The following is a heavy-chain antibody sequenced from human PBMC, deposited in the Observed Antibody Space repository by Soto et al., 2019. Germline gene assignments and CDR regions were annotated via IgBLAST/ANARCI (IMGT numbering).Heavy chain of an antibody. D-gene: IGHD1-26*01. CDR2: INTNTGDT. J-gene: IGHJ5*02. CDR1: GYTFTGYH. V-gene: IGHV1-2*04. CDR3: ARWVGASNWFDP. Sequence: QVQLVQSGAEVKEPGASVKVSCKTSGYTFTGYHIQWVRQAPGQGLEWMGWINTNTGDTNYAQKFQGWVTMTRDTSINTAYGQVSRLTSDDTAVYYCARWVGASNWFDPWGQGTLVTVSS.